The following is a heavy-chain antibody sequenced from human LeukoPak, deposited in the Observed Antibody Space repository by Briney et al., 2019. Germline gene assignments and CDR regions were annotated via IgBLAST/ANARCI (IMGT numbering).Heavy chain of an antibody. CDR1: RFAFSNYW. J-gene: IGHJ4*02. D-gene: IGHD2-2*01. CDR2: IKQEGSEK. Sequence: PGGSLRLSCAASRFAFSNYWMTWGRQAPGKGLEWVANIKQEGSEKYYVDSVKGRFTISRDNAKNSLYLQMNSLRAEDTAVYYCARAFVYCSSTSCPNGAFDYWGQGTLVTVSS. CDR3: ARAFVYCSSTSCPNGAFDY. V-gene: IGHV3-7*01.